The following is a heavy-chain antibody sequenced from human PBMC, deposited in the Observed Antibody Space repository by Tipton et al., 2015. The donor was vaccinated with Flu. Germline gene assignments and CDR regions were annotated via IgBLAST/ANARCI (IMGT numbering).Heavy chain of an antibody. CDR2: IWYDGSNK. D-gene: IGHD3-3*01. CDR1: GFTFSSCG. V-gene: IGHV3-33*01. Sequence: SGFTFSSCGMTWVRQAPGKGLEWVADIWYDGSNKYYADSVKGRFTISRDNSKNTLYLQMNSLRAEDTAVYYCVRDGCITIFGVVTHDALYIWGQGTMVTVSS. CDR3: VRDGCITIFGVVTHDALYI. J-gene: IGHJ3*02.